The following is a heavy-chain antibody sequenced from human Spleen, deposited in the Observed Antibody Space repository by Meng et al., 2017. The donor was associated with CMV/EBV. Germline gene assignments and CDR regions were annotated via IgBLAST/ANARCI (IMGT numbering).Heavy chain of an antibody. D-gene: IGHD2-15*01. Sequence: GGSLRLSCAASGLTFSSYAMHWVRQAPGKGLEWVAVISYDGTNKYYADSVKGRLTISRDNSKSTLYLQMNSLRAEDTSVYYCARNGPWLGVVVERYYLDCWGQGTLVTVSS. V-gene: IGHV3-30-3*01. CDR3: ARNGPWLGVVVERYYLDC. CDR2: ISYDGTNK. J-gene: IGHJ4*02. CDR1: GLTFSSYA.